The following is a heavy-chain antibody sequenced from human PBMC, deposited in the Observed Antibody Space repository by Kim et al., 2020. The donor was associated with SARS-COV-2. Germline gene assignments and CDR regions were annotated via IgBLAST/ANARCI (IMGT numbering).Heavy chain of an antibody. CDR2: IIPIFGTA. J-gene: IGHJ6*02. CDR1: GGTFSSYA. D-gene: IGHD2-2*01. V-gene: IGHV1-69*13. Sequence: SVKVSCKASGGTFSSYAISWVRQAPGQGLEWMGGIIPIFGTANYAQKFQGRVTITADESTSTAYMELSSLRSEDTAVYYCARDWGAPEMGCSSTSCYSGYGMDVWGQGTTVTVSS. CDR3: ARDWGAPEMGCSSTSCYSGYGMDV.